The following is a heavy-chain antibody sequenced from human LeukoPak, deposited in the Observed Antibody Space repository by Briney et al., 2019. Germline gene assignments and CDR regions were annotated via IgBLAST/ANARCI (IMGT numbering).Heavy chain of an antibody. J-gene: IGHJ4*02. CDR3: AKYFGSSSK. CDR1: GFTFSSYG. Sequence: GGSLRLSCAASGFTFSSYGMHWVRQAPGKGLEWVAVIIYDGSNKYYADSLKGRFTVSRDNSKNTLYLQMNSLRAEDTAVYYCAKYFGSSSKWGQGTLVTVSS. CDR2: IIYDGSNK. D-gene: IGHD6-6*01. V-gene: IGHV3-30*18.